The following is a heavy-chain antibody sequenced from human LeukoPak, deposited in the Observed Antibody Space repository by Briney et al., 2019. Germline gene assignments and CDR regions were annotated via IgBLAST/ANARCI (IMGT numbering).Heavy chain of an antibody. Sequence: ASVKVSCKASGYTFTGYHMHWVRQAPGQGLEWMGWIGAYNGNTNYAQKLQGRVTMTTDTSTSTAYMELRSLRSDDTAVYYCASPSIEYSSSSVADAFDIWGQGTMVTVSS. CDR1: GYTFTGYH. J-gene: IGHJ3*02. CDR3: ASPSIEYSSSSVADAFDI. D-gene: IGHD6-6*01. V-gene: IGHV1-18*04. CDR2: IGAYNGNT.